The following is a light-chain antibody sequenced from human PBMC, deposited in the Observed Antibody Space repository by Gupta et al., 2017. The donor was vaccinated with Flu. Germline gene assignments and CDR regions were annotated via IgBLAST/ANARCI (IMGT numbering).Light chain of an antibody. Sequence: SVTISCTGTSSDVGGYNYVSCYQQHPGKPPILMFYDVSKRPAGVPGRFSASKSGNTASLTISGLQAEDDADYYCSSYAGSYTWVFGGGTKLTVL. V-gene: IGLV2-11*01. CDR2: DVS. CDR3: SSYAGSYTWV. J-gene: IGLJ3*02. CDR1: SSDVGGYNY.